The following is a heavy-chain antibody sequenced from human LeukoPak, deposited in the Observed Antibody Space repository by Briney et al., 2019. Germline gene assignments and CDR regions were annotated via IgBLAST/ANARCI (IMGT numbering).Heavy chain of an antibody. CDR3: ARSYSNHLFGMDV. CDR1: GFTVSDYY. V-gene: IGHV3-66*01. Sequence: PGGSLRLSCAASGFTVSDYYMTWVRQAPGKGLEWVSVIYSGGSTYYADSVKGRVAISRDNSKNTVFLQMNSVRAEDTAVYYCARSYSNHLFGMDVWGQGTTVTVSS. D-gene: IGHD4-11*01. J-gene: IGHJ6*02. CDR2: IYSGGST.